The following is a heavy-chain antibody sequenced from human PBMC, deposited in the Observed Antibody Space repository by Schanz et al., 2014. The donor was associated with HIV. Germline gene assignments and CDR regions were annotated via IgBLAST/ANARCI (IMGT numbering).Heavy chain of an antibody. CDR2: MIPILDAP. D-gene: IGHD1-20*01. V-gene: IGHV1-69*13. CDR1: GYTFTNYG. J-gene: IGHJ6*02. Sequence: QVQLVQSGAEVKKPGASVTVSCKASGYTFTNYGINWVRQAPGQGLEWMGGMIPILDAPNYAQKFQGRVFITADESTSTVNMELSSLRSGDTAVYYCARYPRLIDYNTSQGMDVWGQGTTVTVSS. CDR3: ARYPRLIDYNTSQGMDV.